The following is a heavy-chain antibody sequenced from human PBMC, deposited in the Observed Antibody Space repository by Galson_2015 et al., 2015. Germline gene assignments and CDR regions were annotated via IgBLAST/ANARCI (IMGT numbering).Heavy chain of an antibody. Sequence: SLRLSCAATGFTFSSYAMSWVRQAPGKGLEWVSGTTGSGGSTYYADSVKGRFTVSRDNSKNTMYLQMNSLRAEDTAAYYCAKDSRYSSSWWAGMDVWGQGTTVTVSS. D-gene: IGHD6-13*01. J-gene: IGHJ6*02. CDR1: GFTFSSYA. V-gene: IGHV3-23*01. CDR3: AKDSRYSSSWWAGMDV. CDR2: TTGSGGST.